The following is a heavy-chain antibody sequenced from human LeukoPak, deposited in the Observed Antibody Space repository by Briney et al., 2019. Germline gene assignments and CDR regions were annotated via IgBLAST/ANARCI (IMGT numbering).Heavy chain of an antibody. J-gene: IGHJ4*02. D-gene: IGHD5-12*01. CDR3: ARDTYGGYVGGSTTGGFDY. V-gene: IGHV4-61*02. CDR1: GGSISSGSYY. Sequence: SQTLSLTCTVSGGSISSGSYYWSWIRQPAGKGLEWIGRIYTSGSTNYNPSLKSRVTISVDTSKNQFSLKLSSVTAADTAVYYCARDTYGGYVGGSTTGGFDYWGQGTLVTVSS. CDR2: IYTSGST.